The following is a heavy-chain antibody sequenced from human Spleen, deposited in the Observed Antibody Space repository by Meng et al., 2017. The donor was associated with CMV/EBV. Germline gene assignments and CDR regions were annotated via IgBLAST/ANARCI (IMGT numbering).Heavy chain of an antibody. CDR1: CVPLRGSH. D-gene: IGHD6-6*01. CDR3: ASPVQDY. J-gene: IGHJ4*02. CDR2: NNLSKRT. Sequence: VQIGHGGAGPVHPSHALFRSLGEWCVPLRGSHWGRRRQPRGNGLDWIGGNNLSKRTHHNPSHKSRVTIPGDTSQNQVSLNLSSVAGADRAVYYCASPVQDYWGRGTLVTVSS. V-gene: IGHV4-34*01.